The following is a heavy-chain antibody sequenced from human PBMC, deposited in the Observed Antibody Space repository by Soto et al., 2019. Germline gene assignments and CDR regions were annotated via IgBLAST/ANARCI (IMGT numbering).Heavy chain of an antibody. V-gene: IGHV3-21*01. J-gene: IGHJ4*02. CDR2: ISSSSSYI. D-gene: IGHD3-22*01. Sequence: GGSLRLSCAASGFTFSSYSMNWVRQAPGKGLEWVSSISSSSSYIYYADSVKGRFTISRDNAKNSLYLQMNSLRAEDTAVYYCARPRYDSTGTPFDHWGLGTLVTVSS. CDR1: GFTFSSYS. CDR3: ARPRYDSTGTPFDH.